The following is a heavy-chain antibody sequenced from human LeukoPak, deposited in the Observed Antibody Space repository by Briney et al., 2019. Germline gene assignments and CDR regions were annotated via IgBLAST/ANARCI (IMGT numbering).Heavy chain of an antibody. CDR2: INPNSGGT. V-gene: IGHV1-2*02. J-gene: IGHJ4*02. Sequence: ASVKVSCNASGYTFTGYYMHWVRQAPGQGLEWMGWINPNSGGTNYAQKFQGRVTMTRDTSISTAYMELSRLRSDDTAVYYCAIGKWGSLWLGTDYWGQGTLVTVSS. CDR3: AIGKWGSLWLGTDY. D-gene: IGHD3-10*01. CDR1: GYTFTGYY.